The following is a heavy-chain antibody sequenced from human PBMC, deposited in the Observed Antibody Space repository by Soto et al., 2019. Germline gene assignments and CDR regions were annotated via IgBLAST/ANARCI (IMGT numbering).Heavy chain of an antibody. CDR2: ISWNSGSI. J-gene: IGHJ3*02. D-gene: IGHD3-3*01. V-gene: IGHV3-9*01. CDR1: GFSFDDYA. CDR3: ARGLEWLFNDAFDI. Sequence: EVQLVESGGGLVQPGRSLRLSCAASGFSFDDYAMHGLRQAPGKGLEWVSGISWNSGSIGYADSVKGRFTISRDNAKNSLYLQMNSLRAEDTAVYYCARGLEWLFNDAFDIWGQGTMVTVSS.